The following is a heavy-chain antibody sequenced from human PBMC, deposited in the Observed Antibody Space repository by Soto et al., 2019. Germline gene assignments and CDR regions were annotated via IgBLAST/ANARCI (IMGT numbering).Heavy chain of an antibody. D-gene: IGHD2-15*01. Sequence: QVQLVESGGGVVQPGRSLRLSCAASGFTFGSYGMHWVRQAPGKGLEWVAVISYDGSNKYYADSVKGRFTISRDNSKNTLYLQMNSLRAEDTAVYYCAKDKGDIVVVVAAKLIYGMDVWGQGTTVTVSS. V-gene: IGHV3-30*18. CDR2: ISYDGSNK. CDR3: AKDKGDIVVVVAAKLIYGMDV. J-gene: IGHJ6*02. CDR1: GFTFGSYG.